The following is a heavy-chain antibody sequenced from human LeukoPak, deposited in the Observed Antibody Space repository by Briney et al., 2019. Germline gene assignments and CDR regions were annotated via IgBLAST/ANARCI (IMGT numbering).Heavy chain of an antibody. D-gene: IGHD6-19*01. V-gene: IGHV1-24*01. CDR1: GYSFTGHY. CDR2: FDPEDGET. J-gene: IGHJ4*02. Sequence: ASVKVSCKASGYSFTGHYIHWVRQAPGQGLEWMGGFDPEDGETIYAQKFQGRVTMTEDTSTDTAYMELSSLRSEDTAVYYCATDRRYLAGTVGRYWGQGTLVTVSS. CDR3: ATDRRYLAGTVGRY.